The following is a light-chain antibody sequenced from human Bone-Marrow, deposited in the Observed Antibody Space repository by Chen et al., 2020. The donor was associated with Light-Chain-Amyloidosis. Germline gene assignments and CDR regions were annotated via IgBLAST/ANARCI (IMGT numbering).Light chain of an antibody. J-gene: IGLJ3*02. CDR1: SGNIASNY. V-gene: IGLV6-57*02. CDR3: QSYDSSNPSWV. Sequence: NFMLTQPHSVSESPWKTLTISCTGNSGNIASNYVQWYQQRPGSAPTIVIYEDKQRPSGVPDRFSGSIDSSSNSASLTISGLKTEDEADYYCQSYDSSNPSWVFGGGTKLTV. CDR2: EDK.